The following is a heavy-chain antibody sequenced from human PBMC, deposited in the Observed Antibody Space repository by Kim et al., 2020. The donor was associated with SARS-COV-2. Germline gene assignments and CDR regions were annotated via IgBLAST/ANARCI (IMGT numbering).Heavy chain of an antibody. D-gene: IGHD3-10*01. J-gene: IGHJ6*02. V-gene: IGHV4-30-2*01. CDR3: ARGYGSGSPYGMDV. Sequence: NPSLKRRVPTSVDRSKNPFSLKLSPVTAADTAVYYCARGYGSGSPYGMDVWGQGTTVTVSS.